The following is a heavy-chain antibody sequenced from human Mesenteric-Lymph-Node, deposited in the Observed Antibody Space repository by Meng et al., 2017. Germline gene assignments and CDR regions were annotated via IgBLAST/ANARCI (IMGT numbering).Heavy chain of an antibody. J-gene: IGHJ2*01. D-gene: IGHD5-18*01. CDR1: GGSISSGDYY. CDR3: ARVGWRQWSFEL. CDR2: IYYSGST. V-gene: IGHV4-30-4*01. Sequence: QLQLQESGPGLVKPSHTLSLTCTVSGGSISSGDYYWSWIRQPPGKGLELIGHIYYSGSTSYNPSLKSRVTISVDTSNNQFSLKLSSVTAADTAVYYCARVGWRQWSFELWGRGTLVTVSS.